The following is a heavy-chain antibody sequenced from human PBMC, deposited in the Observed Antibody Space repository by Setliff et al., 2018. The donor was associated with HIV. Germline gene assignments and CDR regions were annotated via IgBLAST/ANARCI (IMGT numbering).Heavy chain of an antibody. CDR2: IYYRGST. CDR1: GGSISSSSYY. Sequence: PSETLSLTCTVSGGSISSSSYYWGWIRQPPGKGLEWIGSIYYRGSTYYNPSLKSRVTISVDTSKNQFSLKLNSLRAEDTAVYYCARAVHSGWYYFDYWGQGTLVTVSS. J-gene: IGHJ4*02. V-gene: IGHV4-39*01. D-gene: IGHD6-19*01. CDR3: ARAVHSGWYYFDY.